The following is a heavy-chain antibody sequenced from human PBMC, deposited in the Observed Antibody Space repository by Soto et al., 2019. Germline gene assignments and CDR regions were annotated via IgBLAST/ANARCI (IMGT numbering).Heavy chain of an antibody. Sequence: QVLLQESGPGLVKPSETLSLTCTVSRDSISDNYWSWIRQPPGKGLEWIGYINYSGSTNYYPSLHVGTSVSVHTSQHPFTLTLTSVTAAATAFYYSPRIDPPIMLAWFDPWGQGTLVTVSS. CDR3: PRIDPPIMLAWFDP. CDR1: RDSISDNY. D-gene: IGHD3-16*01. CDR2: INYSGST. V-gene: IGHV4-59*01. J-gene: IGHJ5*02.